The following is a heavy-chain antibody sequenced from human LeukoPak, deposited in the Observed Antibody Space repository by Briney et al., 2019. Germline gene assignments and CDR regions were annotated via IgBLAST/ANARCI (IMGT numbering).Heavy chain of an antibody. D-gene: IGHD1/OR15-1a*01. CDR2: ISSGGST. CDR3: AKKDATFGTIDY. J-gene: IGHJ4*02. V-gene: IGHV3-53*05. CDR1: GFTVNNNY. Sequence: GGSLRLSCAASGFTVNNNYMNWVRQAPGKGLEWVSVISSGGSTYYADSVKGRFTISRDNSKNTLYLQMNSLGVEDTAVYYCAKKDATFGTIDYWGQGTLVTVSS.